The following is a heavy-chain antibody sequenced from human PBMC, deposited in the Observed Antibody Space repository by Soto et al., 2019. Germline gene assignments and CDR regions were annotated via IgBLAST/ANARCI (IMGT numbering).Heavy chain of an antibody. CDR1: GASVSRIGFH. CDR2: IYDAGTT. D-gene: IGHD3-10*01. Sequence: QVQLQESGPGLVKPSETLSLTCAVSGASVSRIGFHWGWIRQPPGQGLEWIGSIYDAGTTFYNPSLKSRVTISADTSKNHFSLRLTSVTAADTAVYYCARRGSGHTFDYGGQGTLVTVSS. V-gene: IGHV4-39*01. J-gene: IGHJ4*02. CDR3: ARRGSGHTFDY.